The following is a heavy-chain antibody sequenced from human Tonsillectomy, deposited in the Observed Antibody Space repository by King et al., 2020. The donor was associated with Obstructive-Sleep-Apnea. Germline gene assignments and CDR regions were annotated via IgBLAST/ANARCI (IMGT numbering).Heavy chain of an antibody. J-gene: IGHJ4*02. Sequence: QLVQSGGGLVKPGGSLRLSCAASGFTLSTCSLSWVRQAPGKGLEWVSSISRSSSYTHYADSVKGRFTISRDNAKNSLYLQMNSLRAEDTAVYYCARDSASLDTAMVYYFDYWGQGTLVTVSS. D-gene: IGHD5-18*01. V-gene: IGHV3-21*01. CDR1: GFTLSTCS. CDR3: ARDSASLDTAMVYYFDY. CDR2: ISRSSSYT.